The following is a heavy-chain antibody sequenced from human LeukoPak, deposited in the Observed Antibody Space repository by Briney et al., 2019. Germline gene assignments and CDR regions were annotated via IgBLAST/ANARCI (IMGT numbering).Heavy chain of an antibody. D-gene: IGHD6-13*01. CDR3: ARRSSGRLAAAGYYFDY. Sequence: SETLSLTCTVSGGSISSGGYYWSWIRQHPGKGLEWIGYIYYSGSTYYNPSLKSRVTISVDTSKNQFSLKLSSVTAADTAVYCCARRSSGRLAAAGYYFDYWGQGTLVTVSS. CDR2: IYYSGST. CDR1: GGSISSGGYY. J-gene: IGHJ4*02. V-gene: IGHV4-31*03.